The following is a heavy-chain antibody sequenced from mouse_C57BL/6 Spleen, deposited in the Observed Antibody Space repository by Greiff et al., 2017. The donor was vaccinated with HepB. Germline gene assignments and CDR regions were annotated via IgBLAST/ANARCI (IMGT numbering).Heavy chain of an antibody. CDR1: GYSFSSSW. CDR2: IYPGDGDT. V-gene: IGHV1-82*01. J-gene: IGHJ2*01. Sequence: VKLQESGPELVKPGASVKISCKASGYSFSSSWMNWVQQRPGKGLEWIGRIYPGDGDTNYNGKFKGKATLTADKSSSTAYMQLSSLTSEDSAVYFCARKGYGSSYHFDDWGQGTTLTVSS. CDR3: ARKGYGSSYHFDD. D-gene: IGHD1-1*01.